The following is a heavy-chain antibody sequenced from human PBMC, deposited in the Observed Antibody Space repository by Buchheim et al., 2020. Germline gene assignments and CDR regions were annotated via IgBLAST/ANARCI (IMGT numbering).Heavy chain of an antibody. V-gene: IGHV3-21*01. CDR2: ITSSSSYI. CDR1: GFTFSTYS. Sequence: ELQLVESGGGLVKPGGSLRLSCAASGFTFSTYSMSWVRQAPGKGLEWVSSITSSSSYIYYADSVKGRFTISRDHAKNSLYLQMNSLRADDTAVYYCARDLPGDKYGMDFWGQGTT. J-gene: IGHJ6*02. CDR3: ARDLPGDKYGMDF.